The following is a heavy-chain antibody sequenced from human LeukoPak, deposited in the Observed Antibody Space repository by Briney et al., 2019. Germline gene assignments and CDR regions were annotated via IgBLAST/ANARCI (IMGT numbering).Heavy chain of an antibody. CDR2: IKSDGTEE. V-gene: IGHV3-7*01. CDR1: GFTFSSYW. D-gene: IGHD3-22*01. CDR3: AGGGGYLIDY. J-gene: IGHJ4*02. Sequence: GGSLRLSCTASGFTFSSYWMNWVRQVPGRGLGWVAIIKSDGTEEHYLDSVKGRFTISRDNANNLLFLQMNNLRAEDTAVYYCAGGGGYLIDYWGQGTLVTVSS.